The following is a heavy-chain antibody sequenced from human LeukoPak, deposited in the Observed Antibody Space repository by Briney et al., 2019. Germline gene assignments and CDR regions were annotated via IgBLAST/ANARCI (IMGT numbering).Heavy chain of an antibody. V-gene: IGHV4-38-2*02. CDR2: IYHSGST. D-gene: IGHD3-22*01. CDR3: ARECYDSSLDAFDI. Sequence: SETLSLTCAVSGYSISSGYYWGWIRQPPGKGLEWIGSIYHSGSTYYNPSLKSRVAISVDTSKNQFSLKLSSVTAADTAVYYCARECYDSSLDAFDIWGQGTMVTVSS. J-gene: IGHJ3*02. CDR1: GYSISSGYY.